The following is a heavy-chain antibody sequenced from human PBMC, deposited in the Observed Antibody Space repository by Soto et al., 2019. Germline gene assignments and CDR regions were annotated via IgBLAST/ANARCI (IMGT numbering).Heavy chain of an antibody. J-gene: IGHJ4*02. V-gene: IGHV3-48*03. D-gene: IGHD1-26*01. CDR1: GFTFSSYE. CDR2: ISSSGTSI. Sequence: DVQLVESGGDLVQPGGSLRLSCAASGFTFSSYEMNWVRQAPGKGLEWVSYISSSGTSIYYADFVKGRFTISRDNAKKSLYLQMNSLRAEDTAVYYWARDSTDSGSLDYWGQGTLVTVSS. CDR3: ARDSTDSGSLDY.